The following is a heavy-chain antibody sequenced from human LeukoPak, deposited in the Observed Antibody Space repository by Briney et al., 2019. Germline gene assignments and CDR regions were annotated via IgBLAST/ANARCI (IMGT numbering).Heavy chain of an antibody. J-gene: IGHJ4*02. V-gene: IGHV4-59*08. D-gene: IGHD4-17*01. CDR3: ARHLDYGEFDY. CDR2: IYYSGST. Sequence: SETLSLTCTVSGGSISSYCWSWIRQPPGKGLEWIGYIYYSGSTNYNPSLKSRVTISVDTSKNQFSLKLSSVTAADTAVYYCARHLDYGEFDYWGQGTLVTVFS. CDR1: GGSISSYC.